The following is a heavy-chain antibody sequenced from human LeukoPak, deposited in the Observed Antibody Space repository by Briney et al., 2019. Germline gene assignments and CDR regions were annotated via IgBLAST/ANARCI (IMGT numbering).Heavy chain of an antibody. J-gene: IGHJ4*02. D-gene: IGHD3-10*01. CDR1: GGSFSGYY. Sequence: PSETLSLTCAVYGGSFSGYYWSWIRQPPGKGLEWIGEINHSGSTNYNPSLKSRVTISVDTSKNQFSLKLSSVTAADTAVYYCARGSRRLLWFGEPTQTSYYFDYWGQGTLVTVSS. CDR2: INHSGST. CDR3: ARGSRRLLWFGEPTQTSYYFDY. V-gene: IGHV4-34*01.